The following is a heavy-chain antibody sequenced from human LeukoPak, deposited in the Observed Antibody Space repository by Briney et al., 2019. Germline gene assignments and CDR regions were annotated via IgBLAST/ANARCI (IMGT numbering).Heavy chain of an antibody. CDR1: GGTFSSYA. J-gene: IGHJ3*02. CDR2: IIPILGIA. Sequence: SSVKVSCKASGGTFSSYAISWVRQAPGQGLEWMGRIIPILGIATYAQKFQGRVTITADKSTSTAYMELSSLRSEDTAVYYCARALRFHDAFDIWGQGTMVTVPS. D-gene: IGHD3-10*01. V-gene: IGHV1-69*04. CDR3: ARALRFHDAFDI.